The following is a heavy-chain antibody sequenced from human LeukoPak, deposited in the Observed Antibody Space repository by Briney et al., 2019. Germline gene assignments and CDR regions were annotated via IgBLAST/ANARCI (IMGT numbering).Heavy chain of an antibody. J-gene: IGHJ5*02. V-gene: IGHV1-2*07. CDR3: ARASFWESPVNWFDP. CDR1: GYTFIGHY. Sequence: GSVKVSCKTSGYTFIGHYIHWVRQAPGQGLEWMGWINPKNGGANYAPRFRGRVTMTRDRSTSTVYMELTRLTSDDTAVYYCARASFWESPVNWFDPWGQGTLVTVSS. CDR2: INPKNGGA. D-gene: IGHD3-16*01.